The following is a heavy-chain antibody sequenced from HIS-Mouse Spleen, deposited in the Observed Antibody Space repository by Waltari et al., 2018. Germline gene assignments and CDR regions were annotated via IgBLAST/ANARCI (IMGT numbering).Heavy chain of an antibody. Sequence: EVQLLESGGGLVQPGGCLRLSCAASGFTVSSYSMSWVRKAPGKGLELVSAISGSGGSTYYADSVKGRFTISRDNSKNTLYLQMNSLRAEDTAVYYCAKDRQWLVRIYFDYWGQGTLVTVSS. V-gene: IGHV3-23*01. CDR3: AKDRQWLVRIYFDY. CDR1: GFTVSSYS. J-gene: IGHJ4*02. CDR2: ISGSGGST. D-gene: IGHD6-19*01.